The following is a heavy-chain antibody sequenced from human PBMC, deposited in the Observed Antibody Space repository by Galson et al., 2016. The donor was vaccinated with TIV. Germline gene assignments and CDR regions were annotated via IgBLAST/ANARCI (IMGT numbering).Heavy chain of an antibody. CDR3: AKDFEGDYYDSSGYSS. CDR1: GFTFSSYW. CDR2: MNQDGSEK. V-gene: IGHV3-7*03. J-gene: IGHJ5*02. Sequence: SLRLSCAASGFTFSSYWMSWVRQAPGKGLEWVANMNQDGSEKYYVGSVEGRFTISRDNAKKSLYLQMNSLRAEDTATYYCAKDFEGDYYDSSGYSSWGQGTLVTVSS. D-gene: IGHD3-22*01.